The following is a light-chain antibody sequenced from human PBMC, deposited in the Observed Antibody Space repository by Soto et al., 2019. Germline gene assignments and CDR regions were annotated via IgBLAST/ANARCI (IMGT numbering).Light chain of an antibody. CDR1: SSDVGGYNS. Sequence: QSVLTQPASVSGSPGQSITISCTGTSSDVGGYNSVSWFQQHPGNAPKLIIFEVANRPSGVSDRFSGSKSGNTASLTISGLQAEDEADYYCSSYTSGTTVVFGGGTKVTVL. CDR3: SSYTSGTTVV. CDR2: EVA. V-gene: IGLV2-14*01. J-gene: IGLJ2*01.